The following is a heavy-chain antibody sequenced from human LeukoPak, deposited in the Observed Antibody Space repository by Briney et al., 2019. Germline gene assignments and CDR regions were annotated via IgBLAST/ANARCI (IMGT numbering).Heavy chain of an antibody. CDR2: ITGGGTT. V-gene: IGHV3-23*01. D-gene: IGHD6-19*01. J-gene: IGHJ4*02. CDR1: GFTFSSHG. Sequence: GGTLRLSCAASGFTFSSHGMNWVRQAPGKGLEWVSGITGGGTTYYADSVKGRVTISRDNSKNTLYLQMNSLRAEDTAVYYCAKDRHWLALDDWGQGTLVTVSS. CDR3: AKDRHWLALDD.